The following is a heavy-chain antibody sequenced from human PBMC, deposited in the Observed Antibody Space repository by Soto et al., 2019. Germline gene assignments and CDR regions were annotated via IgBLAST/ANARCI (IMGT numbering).Heavy chain of an antibody. V-gene: IGHV4-39*07. Sequence: SETLSLTCTVSGDSIGSSSHYWGWIRQPPGRGLEWIGSVYYTGSTYYTPSLKSRVTISVDTSKNQFSLKLSSVTAADTAVYYCASRYSSSWYWFDPWGQGTLVTVSS. CDR1: GDSIGSSSHY. J-gene: IGHJ5*02. D-gene: IGHD6-13*01. CDR3: ASRYSSSWYWFDP. CDR2: VYYTGST.